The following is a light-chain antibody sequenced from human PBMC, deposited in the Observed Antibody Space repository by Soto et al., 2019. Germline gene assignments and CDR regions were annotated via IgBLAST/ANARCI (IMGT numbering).Light chain of an antibody. V-gene: IGKV1-5*01. Sequence: DIQMTQSPSTLSASFGDRVTIPCRASQSIRSWLDWYQQKPGKAPKVLIYDASSLESGVPSRSSGSGSGTEFTLTISSLQPDDFETYYCQHNNGYSWTFGQGTKVDIK. CDR3: QHNNGYSWT. CDR2: DAS. J-gene: IGKJ1*01. CDR1: QSIRSW.